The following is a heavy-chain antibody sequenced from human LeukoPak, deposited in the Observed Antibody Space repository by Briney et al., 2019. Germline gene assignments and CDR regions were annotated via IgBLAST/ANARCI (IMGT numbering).Heavy chain of an antibody. Sequence: ASVKVSCKASGYNFISYYMHWVRQAPGQGLEWMGIINPSGSSTSYAQKFQDRVTMTRDTSTSTVYMELSSLKSEDTAVYYCAREDVVLVDAVRYYYYGMDVWGQRTTVTVSS. J-gene: IGHJ6*02. V-gene: IGHV1-46*01. CDR3: AREDVVLVDAVRYYYYGMDV. CDR1: GYNFISYY. CDR2: INPSGSST. D-gene: IGHD2-8*01.